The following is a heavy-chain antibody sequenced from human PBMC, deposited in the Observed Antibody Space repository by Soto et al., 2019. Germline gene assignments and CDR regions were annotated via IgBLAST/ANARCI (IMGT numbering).Heavy chain of an antibody. D-gene: IGHD6-13*01. CDR1: GGTFSSYA. CDR2: IIPIFGTA. Sequence: SVKVSCKASGGTFSSYAISWVRQAPGRGLEWMGGIIPIFGTANYAQKFQGRVTITADESTSAAYMELSSLRSEDTAVYYCAREGAAAEVGWFDPWGRGTLVTVSS. J-gene: IGHJ5*02. CDR3: AREGAAAEVGWFDP. V-gene: IGHV1-69*13.